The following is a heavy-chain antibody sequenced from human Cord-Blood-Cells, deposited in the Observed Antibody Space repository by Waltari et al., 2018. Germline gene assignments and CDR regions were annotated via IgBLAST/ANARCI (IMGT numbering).Heavy chain of an antibody. CDR2: IRWNSGSI. J-gene: IGHJ3*02. CDR1: GFTFDDYA. V-gene: IGHV3-9*03. D-gene: IGHD2-15*01. CDR3: AKELAGAFDI. Sequence: EVQLVESGGGLVQPGRSLRLSCAASGFTFDDYAMHWVRQAPGKGLAWVAGIRWNSGSIGYADSVKGRFTISRDNAKNSLYLQMNSLRAEDMALYYCAKELAGAFDIWGQGTMVTVSS.